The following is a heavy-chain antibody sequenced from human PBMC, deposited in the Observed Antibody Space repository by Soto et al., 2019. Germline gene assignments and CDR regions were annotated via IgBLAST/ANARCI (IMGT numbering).Heavy chain of an antibody. Sequence: QVQLVESGGGVVQPGRSLRLSCAASGFTFSSYAMHWVRQAPGKGLEWVAVISYDGSNKYYADSVKGRFTISRDNSKNTLYLQMNSLRAEDTAVYYCARVGYCSVGRCPDVHYYFDYWGQGTLVTVSS. CDR3: ARVGYCSVGRCPDVHYYFDY. J-gene: IGHJ4*02. CDR1: GFTFSSYA. V-gene: IGHV3-30-3*01. CDR2: ISYDGSNK. D-gene: IGHD2-15*01.